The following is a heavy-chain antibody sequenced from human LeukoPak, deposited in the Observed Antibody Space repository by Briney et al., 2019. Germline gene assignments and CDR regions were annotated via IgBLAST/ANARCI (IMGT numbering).Heavy chain of an antibody. J-gene: IGHJ6*02. CDR3: VRDRVTPSGGYYGMDV. V-gene: IGHV4-31*03. CDR2: IYYSGST. D-gene: IGHD2-21*02. Sequence: SQTLSLTCTVSGGSISSGGYYWSWIRQHPGKGLKWIGYIYYSGSTYYNPSLKSRVTISVDTSKNQFSLKLNSVTAADTAVYYCVRDRVTPSGGYYGMDVWGQGTTVTVSS. CDR1: GGSISSGGYY.